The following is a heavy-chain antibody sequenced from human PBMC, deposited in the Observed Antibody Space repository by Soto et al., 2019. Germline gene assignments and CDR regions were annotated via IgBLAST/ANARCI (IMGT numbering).Heavy chain of an antibody. CDR1: GGSISSGDYY. J-gene: IGHJ4*02. CDR2: IYYSGST. Sequence: SETLSLTCAVSGGSISSGDYYWSWIRQPPGKGLEWIGYIYYSGSTYYNPSLKSRVTISVDTSKNQFSLKLSSVTAADTAVYYCARVLISWNDADYWGQGTLVTVSS. D-gene: IGHD1-1*01. V-gene: IGHV4-30-4*01. CDR3: ARVLISWNDADY.